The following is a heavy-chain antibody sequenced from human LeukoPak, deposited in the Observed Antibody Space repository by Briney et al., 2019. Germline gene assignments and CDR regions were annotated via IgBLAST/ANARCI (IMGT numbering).Heavy chain of an antibody. J-gene: IGHJ4*02. Sequence: PGRSLRLSCAASGFTFSSYAMHWVRQAPGKGLEWVAVISYDGSNKYYADSVKGRFTISRDNSKNTLYLQMNSLRAEDTAVYYCVATIRHDYWGQGTLVTVSP. CDR1: GFTFSSYA. V-gene: IGHV3-30-3*01. D-gene: IGHD5-12*01. CDR3: VATIRHDY. CDR2: ISYDGSNK.